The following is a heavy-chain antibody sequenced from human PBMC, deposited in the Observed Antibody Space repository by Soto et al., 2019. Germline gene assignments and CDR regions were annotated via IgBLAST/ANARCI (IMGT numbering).Heavy chain of an antibody. V-gene: IGHV1-18*01. Sequence: ASVKVSCKASGYTFTSYGISWVRQAPGQGLEWMGWISAYNGKTNYAQKLQGRVTMTTDTSTSTAYMELRSLRSDDTAVYYCARDPAQTDAFDIWGQGTMVTVSS. CDR3: ARDPAQTDAFDI. J-gene: IGHJ3*02. CDR2: ISAYNGKT. CDR1: GYTFTSYG.